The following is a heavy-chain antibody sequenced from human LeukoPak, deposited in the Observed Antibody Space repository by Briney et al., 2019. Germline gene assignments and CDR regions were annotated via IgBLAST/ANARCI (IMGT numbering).Heavy chain of an antibody. CDR1: GFTLSTFA. CDR2: IFPSGGEI. CDR3: ATYRQVLLPFES. Sequence: PGGSLRLSCSASGFTLSTFALIWVRPPPGKGVEWVSNIFPSGGEIHYADSVRGRFTISRDNSKSTLSLQMNSLRAEDTAIYYCATYRQVLLPFESWGQGTLVTVSS. J-gene: IGHJ4*02. D-gene: IGHD2-8*02. V-gene: IGHV3-23*01.